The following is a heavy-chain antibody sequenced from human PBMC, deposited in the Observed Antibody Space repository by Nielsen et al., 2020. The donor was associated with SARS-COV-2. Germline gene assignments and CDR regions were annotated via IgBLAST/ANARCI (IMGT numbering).Heavy chain of an antibody. D-gene: IGHD6-6*01. CDR3: TTVGGSSSSTYYYYGMDV. CDR2: IKSKTDGGTT. V-gene: IGHV3-15*01. J-gene: IGHJ6*02. Sequence: VRQAPGKGLEWVGRIKSKTDGGTTDYAAPVKGRFTISRDDSKNTLYLQMNSLKTEDTAVYYCTTVGGSSSSTYYYYGMDVWGQGTTVTVSS.